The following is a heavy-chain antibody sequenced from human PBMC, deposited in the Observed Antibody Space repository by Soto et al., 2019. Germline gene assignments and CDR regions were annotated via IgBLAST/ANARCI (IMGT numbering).Heavy chain of an antibody. CDR2: ILTSGAT. D-gene: IGHD3-22*01. CDR1: GFRFSNYA. Sequence: PGGSLRLSCAASGFRFSNYAMTWVRQAPGKGLEWVSTILTSGATYYADSVRGRFTISRDNSKSTLYLQMNSLRVDDTAEYYCANLPLHSSRYYPDYWGPALFVTVSS. CDR3: ANLPLHSSRYYPDY. V-gene: IGHV3-23*01. J-gene: IGHJ4*02.